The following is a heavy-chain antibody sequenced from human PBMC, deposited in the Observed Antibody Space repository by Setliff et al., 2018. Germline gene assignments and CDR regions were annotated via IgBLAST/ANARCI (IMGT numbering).Heavy chain of an antibody. Sequence: SETLSLTCTVSGGSISSYYWSWIRQPPGKGLEWIGYTYYSGSTNYNPSLKSRVTISVDTSKNQFSLKLSSVTAADTAVYYCARYRGNYYDSSGYYSGDAFDIWGQGTMVTVSS. D-gene: IGHD3-22*01. V-gene: IGHV4-59*01. CDR1: GGSISSYY. CDR2: TYYSGST. J-gene: IGHJ3*02. CDR3: ARYRGNYYDSSGYYSGDAFDI.